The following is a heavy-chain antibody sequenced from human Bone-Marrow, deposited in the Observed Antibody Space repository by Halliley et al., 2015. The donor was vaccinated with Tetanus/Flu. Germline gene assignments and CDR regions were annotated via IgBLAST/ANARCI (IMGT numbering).Heavy chain of an antibody. V-gene: IGHV3-53*01. J-gene: IGHJ6*02. CDR3: ARENSTSSFPYVMDV. Sequence: SLRLSCAASGFTVSTNYMSWVRQAPGKGLEWVSVIYSGGNTYYADSVKGRFTISRDTSKNTVFLHMNSLRVEDTAAYYCARENSTSSFPYVMDVWGQGTTVTVSS. CDR2: IYSGGNT. D-gene: IGHD6-6*01. CDR1: GFTVSTNY.